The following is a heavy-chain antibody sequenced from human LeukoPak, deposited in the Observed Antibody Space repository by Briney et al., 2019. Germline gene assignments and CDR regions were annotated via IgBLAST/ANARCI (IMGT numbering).Heavy chain of an antibody. CDR1: GFTFSSYS. J-gene: IGHJ5*02. D-gene: IGHD4-17*01. V-gene: IGHV3-21*01. CDR3: AREDYGDYPNWFDP. Sequence: GGSPRLSCAASGFTFSSYSMNWVRQAPGKGLEWVSSISSSSSYIYYADSVKGRFTISRDNAKNSLYLQMNSLRAEDTAVYYCAREDYGDYPNWFDPWGQGTLVTVSS. CDR2: ISSSSSYI.